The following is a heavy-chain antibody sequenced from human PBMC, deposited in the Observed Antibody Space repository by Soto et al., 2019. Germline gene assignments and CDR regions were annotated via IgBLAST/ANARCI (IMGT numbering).Heavy chain of an antibody. CDR1: GDIFSNYH. V-gene: IGHV1-46*01. Sequence: ASVKVSCKASGDIFSNYHIHWVRQAPGQRLEWMGIINPSDGSTSYAEKFQGRVTVTTDTSTSTVYMELSNLKSVDTAVYFCARDAVVGPTTRSHLDSWGQGTLVTVSS. D-gene: IGHD2-15*01. CDR2: INPSDGST. J-gene: IGHJ4*02. CDR3: ARDAVVGPTTRSHLDS.